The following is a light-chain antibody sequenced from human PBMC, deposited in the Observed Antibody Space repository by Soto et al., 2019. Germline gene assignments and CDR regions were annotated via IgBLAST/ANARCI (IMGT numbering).Light chain of an antibody. V-gene: IGLV2-14*01. J-gene: IGLJ7*02. CDR1: SSDVGGYNY. Sequence: QSVLTQPASVSGSPGQSITISCTGTSSDVGGYNYVSWYQQHPGKAPKLMIYDVSNRPSGVSNRFSGSKSGNTASLTISGLQAEDEADYYCSSYTSSSTLEVFGGGTQLTA. CDR3: SSYTSSSTLEV. CDR2: DVS.